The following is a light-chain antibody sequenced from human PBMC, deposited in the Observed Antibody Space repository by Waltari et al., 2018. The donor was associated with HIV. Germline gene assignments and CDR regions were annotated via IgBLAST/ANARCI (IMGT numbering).Light chain of an antibody. J-gene: IGKJ2*01. CDR1: QDISNY. CDR3: QQYDNLLS. V-gene: IGKV1-33*01. Sequence: DIQMTQSPSSLSASVGDRVTITCQASQDISNYLNWYQQKPGKAPKLLIYDASNLETGVPSRVSGSGSGTDFTFTISSLQPEDIATYYCQQYDNLLSFGQGTKLEIK. CDR2: DAS.